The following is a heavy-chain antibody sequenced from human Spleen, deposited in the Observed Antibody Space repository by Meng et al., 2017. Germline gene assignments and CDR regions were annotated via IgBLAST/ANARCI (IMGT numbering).Heavy chain of an antibody. D-gene: IGHD2/OR15-2a*01. CDR3: AASTGGTTDGWFDP. J-gene: IGHJ5*02. V-gene: IGHV3-23*01. CDR1: GFTFSSHV. CDR2: ISRGADQT. Sequence: GGSLRLSCEASGFTFSSHVMYWVRQAPGKGLEWVSAISRGADQTFYADSVQGRFTISRDNSKKNLYLQMNSLRAEDTALYYCAASTGGTTDGWFDPWGQGTLVTVSS.